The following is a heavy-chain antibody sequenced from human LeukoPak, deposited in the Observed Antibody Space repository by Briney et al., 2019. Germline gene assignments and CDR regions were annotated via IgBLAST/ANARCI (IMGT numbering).Heavy chain of an antibody. J-gene: IGHJ5*02. CDR3: ARGGLRFLEWLSSAYNWFDP. V-gene: IGHV1-8*01. CDR2: MNPNSGNT. CDR1: GYTFTSYD. Sequence: ASVKVSCKASGYTFTSYDINWVRQATGQGLEWTGWMNPNSGNTGYAQKFQGRVTMTRNTSISTAYMELSSLRSEDTAVYYCARGGLRFLEWLSSAYNWFDPWGQGTLVTVSS. D-gene: IGHD3-3*01.